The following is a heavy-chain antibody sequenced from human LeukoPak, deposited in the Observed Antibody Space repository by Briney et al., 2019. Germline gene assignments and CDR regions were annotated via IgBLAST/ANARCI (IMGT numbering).Heavy chain of an antibody. V-gene: IGHV4-59*01. CDR3: ARGAVDTAMED. Sequence: PSETLSLTCTVSGGSISSYYWSWIRQPPGKGLEWIGYIYYSGSTNYNPSLKSRVIISVDTSKNQFSLKLSSVTAADTAVYYCARGAVDTAMEDWGQGTLVTVSS. CDR1: GGSISSYY. D-gene: IGHD5-18*01. CDR2: IYYSGST. J-gene: IGHJ4*02.